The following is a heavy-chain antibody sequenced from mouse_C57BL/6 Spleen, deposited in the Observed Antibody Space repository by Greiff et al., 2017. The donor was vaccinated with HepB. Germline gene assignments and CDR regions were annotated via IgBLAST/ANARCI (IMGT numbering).Heavy chain of an antibody. V-gene: IGHV1-82*01. J-gene: IGHJ3*01. CDR3: ARWEDYDEAY. Sequence: QVQLQQSGPELVKPGASVKISCKASGYAFSSSWMNWVKQRPGKGLEWIGRIYPGDGDTNYNGKFKGKATLTADKSSSTAYMQLSSLTSEDSAVYCCARWEDYDEAYWGQGTLVTVSA. CDR1: GYAFSSSW. D-gene: IGHD2-4*01. CDR2: IYPGDGDT.